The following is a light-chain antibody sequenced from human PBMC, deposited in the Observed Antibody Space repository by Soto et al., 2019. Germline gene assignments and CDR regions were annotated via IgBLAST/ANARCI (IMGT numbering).Light chain of an antibody. CDR3: QQYDTHST. Sequence: DIQMTQSPSSLYASVGDRVTLTCQASQDISNHLNWYQQKPGKGPRLLIYDASTLESGVPSRFSGSGSGTEFTLTISSLQPDDFATYYCQQYDTHSTFGKGTKVDIK. J-gene: IGKJ1*01. V-gene: IGKV1-33*01. CDR1: QDISNH. CDR2: DAS.